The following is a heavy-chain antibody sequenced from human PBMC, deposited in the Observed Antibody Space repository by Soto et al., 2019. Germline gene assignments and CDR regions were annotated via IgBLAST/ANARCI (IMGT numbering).Heavy chain of an antibody. CDR2: ISAYNGNT. V-gene: IGHV1-18*01. Sequence: ASVKVSCKASGYTFTSYGISWVRQAPGQGLEWMGWISAYNGNTNYAQKLQGRVTMTTDTSTSTAYMELRSLRSDDTAVYYCARDRSGQFTMGGYSYGYGFFYYYYGMDVWGQGTTVTVSS. CDR3: ARDRSGQFTMGGYSYGYGFFYYYYGMDV. D-gene: IGHD5-18*01. CDR1: GYTFTSYG. J-gene: IGHJ6*02.